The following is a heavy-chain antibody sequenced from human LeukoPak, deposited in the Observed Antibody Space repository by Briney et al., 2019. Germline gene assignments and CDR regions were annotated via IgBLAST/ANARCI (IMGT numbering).Heavy chain of an antibody. CDR2: INAGNGNT. CDR1: GYTFTSYA. Sequence: ASVKVSCKASGYTFTSYAIHWVRQAPGQRLEWMGWINAGNGNTKYSQEFQGRVTITRDTSASTAYMELSSLRSEDMAVYYCARSRIVVAGKASEFDYWGQGTLVTVSS. CDR3: ARSRIVVAGKASEFDY. J-gene: IGHJ4*02. V-gene: IGHV1-3*03. D-gene: IGHD6-19*01.